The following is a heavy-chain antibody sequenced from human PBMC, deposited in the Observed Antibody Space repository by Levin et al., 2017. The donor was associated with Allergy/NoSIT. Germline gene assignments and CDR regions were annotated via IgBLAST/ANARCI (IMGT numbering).Heavy chain of an antibody. J-gene: IGHJ4*02. Sequence: ASVKVSCKASGYTFTSYYMHWVRQAPGQGLEWMGIINPSGGSTSYAQKFQGRVTMTRDTSTSTVYMELSSLRSEDTAVYYCARVSIAVAGMGSGYYFDYWGQGTLVTVSS. CDR3: ARVSIAVAGMGSGYYFDY. D-gene: IGHD6-19*01. CDR1: GYTFTSYY. CDR2: INPSGGST. V-gene: IGHV1-46*01.